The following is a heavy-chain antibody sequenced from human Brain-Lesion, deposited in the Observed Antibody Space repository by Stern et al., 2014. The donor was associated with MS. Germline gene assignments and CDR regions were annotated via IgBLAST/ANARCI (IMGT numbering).Heavy chain of an antibody. CDR3: ARGRVVPGIRYCATDV. CDR1: GGSISSGNYY. CDR2: ILIRGST. Sequence: QVQLQESGPGLVKPSQTLSLTCTVSGGSISSGNYYWSWIRQPAGKGLEWIGRILIRGSTNYHPSLKSRGTISLDTSQNPFSLKVNSVTAADTAVYYCARGRVVPGIRYCATDVWGQGTTVTVSS. V-gene: IGHV4-61*02. J-gene: IGHJ6*02. D-gene: IGHD2-2*01.